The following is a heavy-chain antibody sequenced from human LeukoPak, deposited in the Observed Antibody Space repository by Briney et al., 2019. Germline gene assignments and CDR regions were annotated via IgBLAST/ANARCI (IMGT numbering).Heavy chain of an antibody. D-gene: IGHD3-10*01. Sequence: SETLSLTRTVSGYSISSGYYWGWIRQPPGKGLEWTGSIDHSGSTYYNPSLKSRITISVDTSKNQFSLKLSSVTAADTAVYYCARGGYYGLGNDFRFDPWGQGALVTVSS. CDR1: GYSISSGYY. CDR3: ARGGYYGLGNDFRFDP. V-gene: IGHV4-38-2*02. CDR2: IDHSGST. J-gene: IGHJ5*02.